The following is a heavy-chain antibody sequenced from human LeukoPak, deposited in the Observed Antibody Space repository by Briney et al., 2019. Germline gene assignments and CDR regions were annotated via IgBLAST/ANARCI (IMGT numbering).Heavy chain of an antibody. J-gene: IGHJ2*01. CDR3: TTVPRGQGWYFDL. CDR2: IKSKTDGGTT. Sequence: SGGSLRLSCAASGITFTNAWMSWVRQAPGKGLEWLGRIKSKTDGGTTDYAAPVKGRFTISRDDSKNTLYLQMNSLKSEDTAVYYCTTVPRGQGWYFDLWGRGTLVTVSS. CDR1: GITFTNAW. V-gene: IGHV3-15*01.